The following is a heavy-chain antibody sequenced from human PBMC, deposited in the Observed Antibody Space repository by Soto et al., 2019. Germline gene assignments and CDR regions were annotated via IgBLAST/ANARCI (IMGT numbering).Heavy chain of an antibody. V-gene: IGHV3-48*02. D-gene: IGHD2-15*01. J-gene: IGHJ5*02. CDR1: GFTLSGYA. CDR3: ARDCSLGSRYCRWFDP. CDR2: ISSSSSNI. Sequence: EVQLVESGGGLVQPGGSLRLSCVASGFTLSGYAMNWVRQAPGKGLEWVSYISSSSSNIQYAGSVKGRFTISRDNAKNSLHLQINSLRDDDTAVYYCARDCSLGSRYCRWFDPWGQGTLVTVSS.